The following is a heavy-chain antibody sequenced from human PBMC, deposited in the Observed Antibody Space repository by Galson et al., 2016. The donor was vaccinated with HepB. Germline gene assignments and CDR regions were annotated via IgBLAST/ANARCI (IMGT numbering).Heavy chain of an antibody. Sequence: SLRLSCAASGFTFSSYSMNWVRQAPGKGLQWVSYINPSSSSTHYADSVKGRFIISRDNAKNSLFLQMDILRDEDTAVYYCARPLYFYSSGYHQYFQYWGQGTLVTASS. J-gene: IGHJ1*01. CDR3: ARPLYFYSSGYHQYFQY. CDR2: INPSSSST. V-gene: IGHV3-48*02. D-gene: IGHD3-22*01. CDR1: GFTFSSYS.